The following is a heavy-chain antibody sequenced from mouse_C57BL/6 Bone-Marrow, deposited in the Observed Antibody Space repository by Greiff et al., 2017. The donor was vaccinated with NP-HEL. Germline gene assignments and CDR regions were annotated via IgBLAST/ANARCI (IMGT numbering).Heavy chain of an antibody. V-gene: IGHV1-81*01. CDR3: ARPGDGYSTSYFDY. CDR1: GYTFTSYG. Sequence: QVQLQQSGAELARPGASVKLSCKASGYTFTSYGISWVKQRTGQGLEWIGKIYPRSGNTYYNEKFKGKATLTADKSSSTAYMELGGLTSEDSAVYFCARPGDGYSTSYFDYWGQGTTLTVSS. D-gene: IGHD2-3*01. CDR2: IYPRSGNT. J-gene: IGHJ2*01.